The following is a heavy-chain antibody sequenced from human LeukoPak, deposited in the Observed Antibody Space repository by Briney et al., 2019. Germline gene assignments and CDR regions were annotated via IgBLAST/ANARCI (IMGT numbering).Heavy chain of an antibody. CDR3: ARANPLYDILTGYRRGYNWFDP. Sequence: PSETLSLTCTVSGGSISSSTYYWSWIRQPPGKGLEWIGEINHSGSTNYNPSLKSRVTISVDTSKNQFSLKLSSVTAADTAVYYCARANPLYDILTGYRRGYNWFDPWGQGTLVTVSS. D-gene: IGHD3-9*01. V-gene: IGHV4-39*07. CDR1: GGSISSSTYY. J-gene: IGHJ5*02. CDR2: INHSGST.